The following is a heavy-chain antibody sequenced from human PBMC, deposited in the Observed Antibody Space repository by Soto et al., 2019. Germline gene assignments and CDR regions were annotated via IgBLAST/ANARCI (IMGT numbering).Heavy chain of an antibody. Sequence: SETLSLTCTVSGASTSSGDFYWSGIRQPPGKGLEWIGYIFYSGTTSYNPTLKSRLTISVDTSKNQFSLKLRSVTAADTAVYYCARDLFIGGWFDPWGQGTLVTVSS. CDR3: ARDLFIGGWFDP. CDR1: GASTSSGDFY. D-gene: IGHD3-16*01. V-gene: IGHV4-30-4*01. J-gene: IGHJ5*02. CDR2: IFYSGTT.